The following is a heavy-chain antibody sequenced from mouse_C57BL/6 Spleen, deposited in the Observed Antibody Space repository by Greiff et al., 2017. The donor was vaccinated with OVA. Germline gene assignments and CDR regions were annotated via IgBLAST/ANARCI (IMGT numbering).Heavy chain of an antibody. CDR3: ARWDYDGAFAY. D-gene: IGHD2-4*01. J-gene: IGHJ3*01. Sequence: QVQLQQPGAEPVMPGASVKPSCQASGYTFTSYWMPWVKPRPGQGLEWIGEIDPSDSYTNYNQKFKGKSTLTVDKSSSTAYMQLSSLTSEDSAVYYCARWDYDGAFAYWGQGTLVTVSA. V-gene: IGHV1-69*01. CDR2: IDPSDSYT. CDR1: GYTFTSYW.